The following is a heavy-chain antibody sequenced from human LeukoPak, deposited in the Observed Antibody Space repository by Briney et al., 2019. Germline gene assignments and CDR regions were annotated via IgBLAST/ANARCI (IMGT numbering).Heavy chain of an antibody. V-gene: IGHV3-53*01. CDR1: GFTFSSYA. D-gene: IGHD1-7*01. CDR3: LDNWNYGGFYMDV. J-gene: IGHJ6*03. CDR2: IYSGGST. Sequence: GGSLRLSCAASGFTFSSYAMSWVRQAPGKGLEWVSVIYSGGSTYYADSVKGRFTISRDNSKNTLYLQMNSLRAEDTAVYYCLDNWNYGGFYMDVWGKGTTVTVSS.